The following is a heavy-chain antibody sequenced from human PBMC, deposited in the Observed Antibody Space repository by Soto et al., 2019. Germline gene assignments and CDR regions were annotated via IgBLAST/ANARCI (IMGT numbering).Heavy chain of an antibody. J-gene: IGHJ4*02. V-gene: IGHV3-74*01. D-gene: IGHD6-19*01. CDR3: ASEGPIAVADY. CDR1: GFTFSSYW. CDR2: INSDGSST. Sequence: GGSLRLSCAASGFTFSSYWMHWVRQAPGKGLVWVSRINSDGSSTNYADSVKGRFTISRDNAKNTLYLQMNSLRAEDTAVYYCASEGPIAVADYWAQGTLVTVSS.